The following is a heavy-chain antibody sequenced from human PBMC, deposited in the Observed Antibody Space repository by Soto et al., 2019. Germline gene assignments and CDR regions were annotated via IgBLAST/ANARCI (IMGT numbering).Heavy chain of an antibody. V-gene: IGHV3-33*01. Sequence: GGSLRLCCSASGFSFSSYGMHWVRQAPGKGLEWVAVIWYDGSNKYYADSVKGRFTISRDNSKNTLYLQMNSLRAEDTAVYYCARDTPPQDIVVVPAVPGGMDVWGQGTTVTVSS. D-gene: IGHD2-2*01. CDR2: IWYDGSNK. J-gene: IGHJ6*02. CDR1: GFSFSSYG. CDR3: ARDTPPQDIVVVPAVPGGMDV.